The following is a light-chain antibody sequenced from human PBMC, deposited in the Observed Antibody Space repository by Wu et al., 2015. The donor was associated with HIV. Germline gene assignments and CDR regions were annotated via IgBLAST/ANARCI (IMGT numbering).Light chain of an antibody. Sequence: EIVMTQSPAILSXSPGDRATLSCRASQNINSNLAWYKQKPGQAPRLLIYGASTRATGIPAKFSGSGSGTDFTLTINSMHSEDFAVYYCQQYNNWPRTFGQGTKVEIK. CDR3: QQYNNWPRT. CDR1: QNINSN. V-gene: IGKV3-15*01. CDR2: GAS. J-gene: IGKJ1*01.